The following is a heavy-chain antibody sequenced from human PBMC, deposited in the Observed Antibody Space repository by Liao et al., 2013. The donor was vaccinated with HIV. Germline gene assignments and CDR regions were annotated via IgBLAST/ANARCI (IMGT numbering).Heavy chain of an antibody. CDR3: ARVSIDYGDYVWFDP. Sequence: QVQLQESGPGLVKPSETLSLTCTVSGGSVSSGIYFWGWIRQPPGKGLEWIGSVYYTGSTFYTPSLKSRVTMSVDTSKNQFSLKLSSVTAADTAVYYCARVSIDYGDYVWFDPGAREPWSPSPQ. D-gene: IGHD4-17*01. CDR1: GGSVSSGIYF. J-gene: IGHJ5*02. V-gene: IGHV4-39*07. CDR2: VYYTGST.